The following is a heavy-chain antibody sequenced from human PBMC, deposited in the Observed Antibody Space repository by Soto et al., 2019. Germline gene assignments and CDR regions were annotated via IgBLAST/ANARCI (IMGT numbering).Heavy chain of an antibody. V-gene: IGHV4-39*01. CDR1: GGSITSSSYY. Sequence: SETLSLTCTVSGGSITSSSYYWGWIRQPPGKGLEWIGGIYYSGRSYYNPSLKSRVTMSVDTSKNQFSLTLNSVTAADAAVYYCARQRTTVVTQASFDHWGQVTLVTVSS. CDR2: IYYSGRS. D-gene: IGHD4-17*01. CDR3: ARQRTTVVTQASFDH. J-gene: IGHJ4*02.